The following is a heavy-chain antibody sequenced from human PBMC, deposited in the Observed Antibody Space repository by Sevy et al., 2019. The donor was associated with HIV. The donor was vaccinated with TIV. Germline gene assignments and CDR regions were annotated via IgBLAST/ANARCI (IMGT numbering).Heavy chain of an antibody. Sequence: ASVKVSCKASGGTFSSYAISWVRQAPGQGLEWMGGIIPIVGIANYAQKFQGRVTITADKSTSTAYMELSSLRSEDTAVYYCARDAYYYDSSGYRDRDWFDPWGQGTLVTVSS. V-gene: IGHV1-69*10. CDR3: ARDAYYYDSSGYRDRDWFDP. J-gene: IGHJ5*02. CDR2: IIPIVGIA. CDR1: GGTFSSYA. D-gene: IGHD3-22*01.